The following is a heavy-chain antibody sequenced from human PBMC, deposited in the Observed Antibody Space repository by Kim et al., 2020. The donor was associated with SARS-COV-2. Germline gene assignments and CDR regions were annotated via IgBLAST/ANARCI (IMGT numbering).Heavy chain of an antibody. CDR2: IDHSGST. CDR3: ARGVVGRRWSLNYYYIDV. J-gene: IGHJ6*03. D-gene: IGHD2-2*01. V-gene: IGHV4-34*01. CDR1: GGSFSGYS. Sequence: SETLSLTCAVYGGSFSGYSWTWIRQTPGKGLDWVGEIDHSGSTNYNPSLKSRVTMSVDTSKNQFSLKLSSVTAADTAVYFCARGVVGRRWSLNYYYIDVWGKGTTVTVSS.